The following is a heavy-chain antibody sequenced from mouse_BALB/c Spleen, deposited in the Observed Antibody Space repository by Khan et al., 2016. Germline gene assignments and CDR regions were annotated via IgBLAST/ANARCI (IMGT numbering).Heavy chain of an antibody. CDR3: ARPQYYGWFAY. V-gene: IGHV4-1*02. J-gene: IGHJ3*01. Sequence: EVKLLESGGGLVQPGGSLKLSCAASGFDFSRYWMSWVRQAPGKGLEWIGEINPDSSTTNYTPSLKDKFIISRDNAKNTLYLQMSKVRSEDTALYYCARPQYYGWFAYWGQGTLVTVSA. CDR1: GFDFSRYW. CDR2: INPDSSTT. D-gene: IGHD1-1*01.